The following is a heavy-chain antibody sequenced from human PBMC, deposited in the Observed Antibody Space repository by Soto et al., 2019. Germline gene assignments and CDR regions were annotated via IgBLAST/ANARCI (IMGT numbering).Heavy chain of an antibody. D-gene: IGHD6-19*01. V-gene: IGHV3-7*05. J-gene: IGHJ4*02. CDR2: IKDDGGDE. Sequence: DVQLVESGGGLVQPGGSLRLSCAASGFTFSPYWMSWVRQAPGKGLEWVAIIKDDGGDELYLEAVRGRFTISRDNAKKSLYLAMDCLRVEDTAVYYCAGGSGWISDSWGQGTLVTVSS. CDR1: GFTFSPYW. CDR3: AGGSGWISDS.